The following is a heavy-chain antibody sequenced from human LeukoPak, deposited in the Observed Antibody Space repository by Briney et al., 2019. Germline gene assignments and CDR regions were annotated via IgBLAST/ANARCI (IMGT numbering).Heavy chain of an antibody. J-gene: IGHJ4*02. V-gene: IGHV3-74*01. CDR1: GFTFSNCL. D-gene: IGHD1-26*01. CDR3: ARGTAITGGIDY. Sequence: GGTLRLFCAASGFTFSNCLMLWVRQAPGRGLVCVSYINTDTGAATYGDPAKGRFTVSRDNAKNTLLLQLSSLRVEDTGVYYCARGTAITGGIDYWGQGTLVTVSS. CDR2: INTDTGAA.